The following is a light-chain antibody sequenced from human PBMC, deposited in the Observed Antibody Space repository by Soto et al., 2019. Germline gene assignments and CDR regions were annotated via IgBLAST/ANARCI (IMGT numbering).Light chain of an antibody. J-gene: IGKJ4*01. CDR1: QSVTGNY. V-gene: IGKV3-20*01. CDR3: QQYGGSPLVT. CDR2: GAS. Sequence: EIVLTQSPGTLSLSPGERATLSCSASQSVTGNYLAWDQQKPGQAPRLLISGASSRATGIPDRFSGSGSGTDFTLSISRLEPEDFAVYYCQQYGGSPLVTFGGGTKVEIK.